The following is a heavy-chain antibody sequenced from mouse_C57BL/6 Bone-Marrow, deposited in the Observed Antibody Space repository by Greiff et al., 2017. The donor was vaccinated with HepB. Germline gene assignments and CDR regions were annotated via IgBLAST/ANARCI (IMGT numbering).Heavy chain of an antibody. CDR2: IYPGNSDT. CDR3: TSLYYYGSSYGNY. V-gene: IGHV1-5*01. D-gene: IGHD1-1*01. Sequence: VQLKQSGTVLARPGASVKMSCKTSGYTFTSYWMHWVKQRPGQGLEWIGAIYPGNSDTSYNQKFKGKAKLTAVTSASTAYMELSSLTNEDSAVYYCTSLYYYGSSYGNYWGQGTTLTVSS. J-gene: IGHJ2*01. CDR1: GYTFTSYW.